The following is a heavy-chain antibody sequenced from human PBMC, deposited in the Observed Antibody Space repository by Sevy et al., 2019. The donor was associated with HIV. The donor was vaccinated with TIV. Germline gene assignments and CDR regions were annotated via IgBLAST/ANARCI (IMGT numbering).Heavy chain of an antibody. CDR1: GFTFSDYY. Sequence: GGSLRLSCAASGFTFSDYYMNWIRQAPGKGLEWISYISTTGSAINYADSVKGRFAISRDNSKNSLYLQMNSLRAEDTAVYFCVGRRYSYSFSWCHHFDLWGQGTVVTVSS. D-gene: IGHD5-18*01. CDR3: VGRRYSYSFSWCHHFDL. J-gene: IGHJ4*02. CDR2: ISTTGSAI. V-gene: IGHV3-11*01.